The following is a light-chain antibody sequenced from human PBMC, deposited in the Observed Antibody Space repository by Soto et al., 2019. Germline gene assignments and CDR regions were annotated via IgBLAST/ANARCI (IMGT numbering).Light chain of an antibody. CDR2: GAF. CDR1: QSVSSN. Sequence: EIVMTQSPATLSVSPGERATLSCRASQSVSSNLAWYQQKPGQAPRLLVYGAFTRATGIPARFSGVGSGTEFTLIISSLQSEDFAVYSSQQYNTWPTFGQGTKVEIK. V-gene: IGKV3-15*01. J-gene: IGKJ1*01. CDR3: QQYNTWPT.